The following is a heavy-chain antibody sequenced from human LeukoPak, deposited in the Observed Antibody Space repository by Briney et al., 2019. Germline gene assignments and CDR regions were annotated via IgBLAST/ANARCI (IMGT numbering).Heavy chain of an antibody. Sequence: GGSLRLSCAASGFTFSLHSMNWVRQAPGKGLDWVSSISSTSSSIYYADSVKGRFTISRDNAKNSLYLQMTSLRAEDTAVYYCARETPRRGETRDGYRWGQGTVVTVSS. D-gene: IGHD5-24*01. J-gene: IGHJ4*02. CDR2: ISSTSSSI. V-gene: IGHV3-21*01. CDR1: GFTFSLHS. CDR3: ARETPRRGETRDGYR.